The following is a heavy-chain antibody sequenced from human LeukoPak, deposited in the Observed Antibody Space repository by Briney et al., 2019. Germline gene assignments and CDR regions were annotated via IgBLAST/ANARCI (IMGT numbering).Heavy chain of an antibody. CDR3: AQEGGSGSFKLDY. J-gene: IGHJ4*02. CDR1: VGTFSSYA. D-gene: IGHD3-10*01. Sequence: GSSVKVSCKASVGTFSSYAISWVRQAPGQGLEWMGGIVPIFGTANYAQKFQGRVTITADESTSTAYMELSSLRSEVTAVYYCAQEGGSGSFKLDYWGQGTLVTVSS. V-gene: IGHV1-69*01. CDR2: IVPIFGTA.